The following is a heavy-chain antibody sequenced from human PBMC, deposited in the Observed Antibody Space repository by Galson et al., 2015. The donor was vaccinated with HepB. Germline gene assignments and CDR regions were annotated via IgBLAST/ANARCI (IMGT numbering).Heavy chain of an antibody. CDR1: GFTVSGNY. CDR3: ARVRYTSGWLGPFDF. CDR2: IYSGGRT. V-gene: IGHV3-66*01. D-gene: IGHD6-19*01. Sequence: SLRLSCAASGFTVSGNYMSWVRQAPGKGLEWVSVIYSGGRTDYADSVKGRFTISRDNSENTLYLQMHSLRAEDTAVYYCARVRYTSGWLGPFDFWGQGTLVTVSS. J-gene: IGHJ4*02.